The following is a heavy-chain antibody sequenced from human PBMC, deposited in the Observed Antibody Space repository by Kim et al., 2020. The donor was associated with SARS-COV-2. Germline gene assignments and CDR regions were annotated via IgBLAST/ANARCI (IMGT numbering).Heavy chain of an antibody. J-gene: IGHJ4*02. V-gene: IGHV4-61*03. CDR1: GGYVSSGNYY. Sequence: SETLSLTCSVSGGYVSSGNYYWTWIRQPPGKGLEWIGYIYYSGNTNYNPSLKSRVTISLDTSKNHFSLKLSSVTAADTAVYYCARDRARVGYGLGSRSYIDYWGQGTLVSVSS. CDR3: ARDRARVGYGLGSRSYIDY. CDR2: IYYSGNT. D-gene: IGHD3-10*01.